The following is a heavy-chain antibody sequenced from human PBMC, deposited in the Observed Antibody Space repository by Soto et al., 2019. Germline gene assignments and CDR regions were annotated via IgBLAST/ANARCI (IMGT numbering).Heavy chain of an antibody. Sequence: SLSLTCTVSGGSISSGGYYWSWILQHPGKGLEWIGYIYYSGSTYYNPSLKSRVTISVDTSKNQFSLKLSSVTAADTAVYYCARDTPRGYSYGSFDYWGQGTLVTVS. CDR2: IYYSGST. CDR1: GGSISSGGYY. J-gene: IGHJ4*02. V-gene: IGHV4-31*03. CDR3: ARDTPRGYSYGSFDY. D-gene: IGHD5-18*01.